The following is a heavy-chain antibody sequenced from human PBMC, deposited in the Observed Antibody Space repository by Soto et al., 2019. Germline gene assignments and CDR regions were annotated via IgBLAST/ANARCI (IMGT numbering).Heavy chain of an antibody. CDR1: GFSFSSYG. CDR3: ARHPERIAQIGWFDP. J-gene: IGHJ5*02. CDR2: ISYDGTDE. Sequence: GGSLRLSCAASGFSFSSYGMHWVRQAPGKGLEWVAMISYDGTDEYYADSVKGRFTISRDNSKNAVYLQMNSLRAEDTAVYYCARHPERIAQIGWFDPWGQGTLVTVSS. V-gene: IGHV3-30*03. D-gene: IGHD6-13*01.